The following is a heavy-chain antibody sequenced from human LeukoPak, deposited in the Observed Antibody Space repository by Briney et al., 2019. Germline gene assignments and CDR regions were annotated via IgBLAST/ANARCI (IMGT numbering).Heavy chain of an antibody. CDR1: GSISSYY. CDR3: ARQKCTSTSCLTKNAFDI. Sequence: SETLSLTCTVSGSISSYYWSWIRQPPGKGLEWIGYIYTSGSTNYNPSLKSRVTISVDTSKNQFSVDLSSVTAADTAVYYCARQKCTSTSCLTKNAFDIWGQGTMVTVSS. V-gene: IGHV4-4*09. J-gene: IGHJ3*02. CDR2: IYTSGST. D-gene: IGHD2-2*01.